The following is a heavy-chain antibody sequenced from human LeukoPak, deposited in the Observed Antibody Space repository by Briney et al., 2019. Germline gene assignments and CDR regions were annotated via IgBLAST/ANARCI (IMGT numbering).Heavy chain of an antibody. CDR2: INSRNTI. CDR3: VSGVGMDV. J-gene: IGHJ6*02. V-gene: IGHV3-48*03. D-gene: IGHD3-10*01. CDR1: GFTFSTSE. Sequence: PGGSLRLSCIDSGFTFSTSELNWVRQAPGTGLEWLAFINSRNTISYADSVRGRFTISRDNAKNSLYLQMNSLTVEDTAVYYCVSGVGMDVWGQGTTVSVSS.